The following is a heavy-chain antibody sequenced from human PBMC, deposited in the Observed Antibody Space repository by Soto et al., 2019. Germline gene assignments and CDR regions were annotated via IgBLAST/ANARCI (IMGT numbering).Heavy chain of an antibody. CDR3: VRMGFSGGGYLSYYYYGMDI. Sequence: RGESLKISCKGSGYSFTKYWIGWVRQMPGKGLEWMAIIYPDESDTRYSPSFQGQVTISADKSISTAYLQWSSLKASDNAKNYWVRMGFSGGGYLSYYYYGMDIWGQGTTVTVSS. CDR1: GYSFTKYW. J-gene: IGHJ6*02. V-gene: IGHV5-51*01. CDR2: IYPDESDT. D-gene: IGHD5-12*01.